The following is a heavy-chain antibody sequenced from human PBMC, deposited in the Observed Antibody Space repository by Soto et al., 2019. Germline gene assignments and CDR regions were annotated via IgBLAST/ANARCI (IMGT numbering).Heavy chain of an antibody. J-gene: IGHJ5*02. CDR1: GGSFSRYY. CDR2: INHSGST. CDR3: AREGVEQQLSNWFDP. V-gene: IGHV4-34*01. D-gene: IGHD6-13*01. Sequence: SETLSLTCAVYGGSFSRYYWSWIRQPPGKGLEWIGEINHSGSTNYNPSLKSRVTISVDTSKNQFSLKLSSVTAADTAVYYCAREGVEQQLSNWFDPWGQGTLVTVSS.